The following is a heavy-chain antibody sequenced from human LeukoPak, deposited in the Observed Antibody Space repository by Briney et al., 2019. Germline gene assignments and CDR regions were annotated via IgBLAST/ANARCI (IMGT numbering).Heavy chain of an antibody. D-gene: IGHD2-2*01. CDR2: IKQDESEK. CDR3: ARFVVLPAAPGGWFDP. J-gene: IGHJ5*02. Sequence: GGSLRLSCAASGFTSSNYWMSWVRQAPGKGLEWVANIKQDESEKYYVDSVKGRFTISRDNAKNSLYLQMNSLRAEDTAVYYCARFVVLPAAPGGWFDPWGQGTLVTVSS. V-gene: IGHV3-7*01. CDR1: GFTSSNYW.